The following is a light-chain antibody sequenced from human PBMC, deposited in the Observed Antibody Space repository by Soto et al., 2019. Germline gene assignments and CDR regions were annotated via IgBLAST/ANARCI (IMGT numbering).Light chain of an antibody. Sequence: QSVLTQPPSVSAAPGQKVTISCSGSNSDIGSNYVSWYQQLPGTAPKVLIYDNNKRPSGIPDRFSASKSGTSATLGITGLQTGDEADYYCGTWDSSLSAGVFGVGTKLTVL. CDR3: GTWDSSLSAGV. CDR1: NSDIGSNY. J-gene: IGLJ3*02. CDR2: DNN. V-gene: IGLV1-51*01.